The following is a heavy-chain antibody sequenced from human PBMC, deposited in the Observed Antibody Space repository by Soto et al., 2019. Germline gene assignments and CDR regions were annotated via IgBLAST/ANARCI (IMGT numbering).Heavy chain of an antibody. J-gene: IGHJ6*02. V-gene: IGHV3-21*01. Sequence: GGSLRLSCAASGFTFSSYSMNWVRQAPGKGLGWVSSISSSSSYIYYADSVKGRFTISRDNAKNSLYLQMNSLRAEDTAVYYCASLYTSPGYYYYGMDVWGQGTTVTVSS. D-gene: IGHD3-10*01. CDR2: ISSSSSYI. CDR3: ASLYTSPGYYYYGMDV. CDR1: GFTFSSYS.